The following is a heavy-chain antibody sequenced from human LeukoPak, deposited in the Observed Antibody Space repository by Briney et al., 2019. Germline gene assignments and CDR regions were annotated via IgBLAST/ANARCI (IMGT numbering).Heavy chain of an antibody. V-gene: IGHV3-9*01. J-gene: IGHJ4*02. D-gene: IGHD3-16*01. CDR1: GFTFDDSA. Sequence: PGGSLRLSCATSGFTFDDSAMHWVRQAPGKGLEWVSGISWYSGDIAYADSVKCRFTISRDNARTSLYLQMNSLRPEDTALYYCAKGMYSYASPFDYWGQGTLVTVSS. CDR3: AKGMYSYASPFDY. CDR2: ISWYSGDI.